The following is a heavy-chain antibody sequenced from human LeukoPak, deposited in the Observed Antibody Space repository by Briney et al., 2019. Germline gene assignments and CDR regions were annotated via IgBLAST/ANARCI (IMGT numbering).Heavy chain of an antibody. Sequence: PGGFLRLSCAASGFTFSNAWMNWVRQAPGKGLEWVGRIKSETDGGATDYAAPVKGRFTISRDDSKNTLYLQMNSLKTEDTAVYYCTTPYPYYDILTGYRPFDYWGQGTLVTVSS. J-gene: IGHJ4*02. CDR3: TTPYPYYDILTGYRPFDY. V-gene: IGHV3-15*07. CDR2: IKSETDGGAT. D-gene: IGHD3-9*01. CDR1: GFTFSNAW.